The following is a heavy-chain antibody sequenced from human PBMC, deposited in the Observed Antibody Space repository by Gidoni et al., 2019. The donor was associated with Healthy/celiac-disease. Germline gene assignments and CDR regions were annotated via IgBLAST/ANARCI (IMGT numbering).Heavy chain of an antibody. CDR2: ISGSGGST. D-gene: IGHD3-16*01. CDR1: GFPFSSYA. V-gene: IGHV3-23*01. CDR3: AKGVDLQGGWVDY. Sequence: EVQLLESGGGLVQPGGSLRLSCAASGFPFSSYAMSWVRQAPGKGMGWVSAISGSGGSTYYADSVKGRFTISRDNSKNTLYLQMNSLRAEDTAVYYCAKGVDLQGGWVDYWGQGTLVTVSS. J-gene: IGHJ4*02.